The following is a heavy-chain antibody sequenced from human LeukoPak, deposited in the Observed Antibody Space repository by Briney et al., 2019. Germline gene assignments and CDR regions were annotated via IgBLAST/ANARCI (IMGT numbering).Heavy chain of an antibody. CDR2: TNYRSEWYN. V-gene: IGHV6-1*01. D-gene: IGHD1-1*01. Sequence: SRTPSLTCAISWDSVSSNSATWNWIRQSPSRGLEWLGRTNYRSEWYNDYAVSVKSRVTINSDTSRNQFSLQLDSVTPEDTAVYYCARSTRYSFDYWGQGTLVTVSS. CDR1: WDSVSSNSAT. J-gene: IGHJ4*02. CDR3: ARSTRYSFDY.